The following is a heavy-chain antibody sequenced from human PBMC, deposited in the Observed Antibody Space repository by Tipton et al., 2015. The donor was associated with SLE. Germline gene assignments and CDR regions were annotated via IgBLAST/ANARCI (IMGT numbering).Heavy chain of an antibody. CDR1: GFTFSSYS. V-gene: IGHV3-21*04. CDR3: ARVWQWLVGAFDI. J-gene: IGHJ3*02. CDR2: ISSSSSYI. D-gene: IGHD6-19*01. Sequence: FLRLSCAASGFTFSSYSMNWVRQAPGKGLEWVSSISSSSSYIYYADSVKGRFTISRDNAKNSLYLQMNSLRAEDTAVYYCARVWQWLVGAFDIWGQGTMVTVSS.